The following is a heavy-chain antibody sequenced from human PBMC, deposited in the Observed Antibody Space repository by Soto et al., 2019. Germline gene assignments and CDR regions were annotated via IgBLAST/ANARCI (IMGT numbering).Heavy chain of an antibody. CDR3: ARDKLYFYGMDV. CDR1: GGSISSYY. J-gene: IGHJ6*02. CDR2: IYYSGST. V-gene: IGHV4-59*01. Sequence: SETLSLTCTVSGGSISSYYWSWIRQPPGKGLEWIGYIYYSGSTNYNPSLKSRVTISVDTSKNQFSLKLSSVTAADTAVYYCARDKLYFYGMDVWGQGTTVTVSS.